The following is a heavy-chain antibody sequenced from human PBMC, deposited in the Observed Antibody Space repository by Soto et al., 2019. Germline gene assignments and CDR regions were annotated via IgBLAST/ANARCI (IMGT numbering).Heavy chain of an antibody. V-gene: IGHV4-30-4*01. CDR3: ARADIAVADAFDI. CDR1: GGSISSGDYY. J-gene: IGHJ3*02. CDR2: IYYSGST. Sequence: QVQLQESGPGLVKPSQTLSLTCTVSGGSISSGDYYWSWIRQPPGKGLEWIGYIYYSGSTYYNPSLKSRVTISVDTSKHQFSLKLSSVTAADTAVYYCARADIAVADAFDIWGQGTMVTVSS. D-gene: IGHD6-19*01.